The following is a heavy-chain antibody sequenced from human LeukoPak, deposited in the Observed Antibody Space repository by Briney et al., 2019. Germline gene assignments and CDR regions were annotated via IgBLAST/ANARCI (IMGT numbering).Heavy chain of an antibody. J-gene: IGHJ4*02. Sequence: GGSLRLSCAGSGITFSSYWMHWVRQAPGKGLVWVSRINSDGRSTNYADSVKGRFTISRDNAKNTLYLQMNSLRAEDTGVYYCARSAYPGNSVIEDWGRGTLVTVSS. CDR1: GITFSSYW. CDR3: ARSAYPGNSVIED. CDR2: INSDGRST. V-gene: IGHV3-74*01. D-gene: IGHD4-23*01.